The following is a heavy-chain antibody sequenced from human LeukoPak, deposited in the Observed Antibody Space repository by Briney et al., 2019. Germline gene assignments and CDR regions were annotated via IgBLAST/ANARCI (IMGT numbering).Heavy chain of an antibody. CDR1: GGSISSGDYY. CDR2: IYYSGST. D-gene: IGHD3-10*01. V-gene: IGHV4-30-4*01. J-gene: IGHJ4*02. Sequence: SETLSLTCTVSGGSISSGDYYWSWIRQPPGKGLEWIGYIYYSGSTYYNPSLKSRVTISVDTSKNQFSLKLSSVTAADTAVYYCARRNGVRGVIINFYFDYWGQGTLVTVSS. CDR3: ARRNGVRGVIINFYFDY.